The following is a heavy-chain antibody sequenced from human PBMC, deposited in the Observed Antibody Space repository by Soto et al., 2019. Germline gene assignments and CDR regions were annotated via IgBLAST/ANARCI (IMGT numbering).Heavy chain of an antibody. CDR2: TDSDGRGT. CDR1: GFTFINYW. V-gene: IGHV3-74*01. CDR3: VIHRSPLAGNDPLGP. Sequence: PGGSLRLSCTVSGFTFINYWMNWVRQTPGKGLEWVARTDSDGRGTDYADSVKGRFTISRDNAKNTVFLQMNSLRAEDTAMYFCVIHRSPLAGNDPLGPWRQGTLVTVSS. D-gene: IGHD1-1*01. J-gene: IGHJ1*01.